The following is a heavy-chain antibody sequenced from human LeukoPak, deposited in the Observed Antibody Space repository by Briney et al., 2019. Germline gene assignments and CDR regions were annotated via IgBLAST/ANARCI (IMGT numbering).Heavy chain of an antibody. D-gene: IGHD3-22*01. CDR2: IYSGGST. CDR1: GFIFSTYS. Sequence: GGSLRLSCTASGFIFSTYSMNWVRQAPGKGLEWVSVIYSGGSTYYADSVKGRFTISRDNSKNTLYLQMNSLRAEDTAVYYCARGMNYYDSSGYYVYWGQGTLVTVSS. CDR3: ARGMNYYDSSGYYVY. V-gene: IGHV3-66*01. J-gene: IGHJ4*02.